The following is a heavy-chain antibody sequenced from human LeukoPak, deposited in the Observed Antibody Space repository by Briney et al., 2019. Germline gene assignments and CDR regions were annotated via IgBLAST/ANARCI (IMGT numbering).Heavy chain of an antibody. CDR2: ISGSGGST. Sequence: PGGSLRLSCAASGFTFSSYAMSWVRQAPGKGLEWVSAISGSGGSTYYADSVKGRFTISRDNSKNTLYLQMNSMRAEDTAVYYCARDSGYDSSGYNHYFDSWGQGTPVTVSS. V-gene: IGHV3-23*01. D-gene: IGHD3-22*01. CDR3: ARDSGYDSSGYNHYFDS. CDR1: GFTFSSYA. J-gene: IGHJ4*02.